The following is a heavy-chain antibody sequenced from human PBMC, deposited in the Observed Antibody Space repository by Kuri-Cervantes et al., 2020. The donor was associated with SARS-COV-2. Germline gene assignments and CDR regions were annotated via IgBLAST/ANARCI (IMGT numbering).Heavy chain of an antibody. CDR1: GGSISSRNFY. D-gene: IGHD3-16*01. CDR3: ARVLRTASFDF. Sequence: ESLKISCSVSGGSISSRNFYWGWIRQPPGKGLEWIGNIYYSGSTYYSPSLKSRVTISMDTSKDQFSLKLSSVTAADTAAYYCARVLRTASFDFWGQGTLVTVSS. V-gene: IGHV4-39*01. J-gene: IGHJ4*02. CDR2: IYYSGST.